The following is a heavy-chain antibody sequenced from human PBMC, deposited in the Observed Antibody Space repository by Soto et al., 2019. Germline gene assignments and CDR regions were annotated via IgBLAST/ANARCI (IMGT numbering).Heavy chain of an antibody. D-gene: IGHD1-1*01. CDR3: ARGPRVSSTGTGAH. CDR1: GFTVSGSY. J-gene: IGHJ4*02. Sequence: PGGSLRLSCVASGFTVSGSYMTWVRQAPGKGLEWVSVMYSAGDTYYADSVKGRFVISRDNAKNSLYLEMNTLRADDSGLYYCARGPRVSSTGTGAHWGRGTLVTVSS. V-gene: IGHV3-66*01. CDR2: MYSAGDT.